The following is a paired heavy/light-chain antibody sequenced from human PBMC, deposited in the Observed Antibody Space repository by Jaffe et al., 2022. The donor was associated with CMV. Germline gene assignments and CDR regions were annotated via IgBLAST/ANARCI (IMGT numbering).Light chain of an antibody. CDR1: SSDVGGYNY. J-gene: IGLJ2*01. CDR3: SSYAGNNDLI. CDR2: EVS. Sequence: QSALTQPPSASGSPGQSVTISCTGTSSDVGGYNYVSWYQQYPGKAPKLMIYEVSKRPSGVPDRFSGSKSGNTASLTVSGLQAEDEADYYCSSYAGNNDLIFGGGTKLTVL. V-gene: IGLV2-8*01.
Heavy chain of an antibody. Sequence: QVQLVQSGAEVKKPGASVKVSCKASGYTFTAYYMRWVRQAPGQGLEWMGWINPNSGDSNYAQKFQGRVTMTRDTSIRTAYMELSRLTIDDTAVYYCARDRGDTSLTSWGQGTLVTVSS. J-gene: IGHJ5*02. V-gene: IGHV1-2*02. CDR2: INPNSGDS. CDR3: ARDRGDTSLTS. CDR1: GYTFTAYY. D-gene: IGHD3-10*01.